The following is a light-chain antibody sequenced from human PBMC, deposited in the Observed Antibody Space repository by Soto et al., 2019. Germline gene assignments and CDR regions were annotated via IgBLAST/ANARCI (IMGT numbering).Light chain of an antibody. V-gene: IGLV1-47*01. CDR3: AAWDDRLSGL. CDR1: TSNIGTYF. CDR2: NND. Sequence: QSVLTQPPSASGTPGQSVTISCSGSTSNIGTYFVYWYQHLPGTAPKLLIYNNDQRPSGVPDRFSGAKSATSASLVISGLRAEDEADYYCAAWDDRLSGLFGGGTKLTVL. J-gene: IGLJ2*01.